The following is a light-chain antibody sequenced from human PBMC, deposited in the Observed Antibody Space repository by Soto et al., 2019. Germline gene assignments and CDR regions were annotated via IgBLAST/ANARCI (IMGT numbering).Light chain of an antibody. V-gene: IGKV3-15*01. J-gene: IGKJ4*01. CDR2: GAS. CDR3: QQYNNWPPLT. CDR1: QSVCSN. Sequence: EIVMTQSPATLSVSPGESATLSCRASQSVCSNLAWYQQKPGQAPRLLIYGASTRTTGIPARFSGSGSGTEFTPTISSLQSEDFAVYYCQQYNNWPPLTFGGGTQVEIK.